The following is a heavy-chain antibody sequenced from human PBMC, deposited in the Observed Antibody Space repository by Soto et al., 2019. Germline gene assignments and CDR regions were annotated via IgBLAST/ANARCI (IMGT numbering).Heavy chain of an antibody. CDR1: GGSISSGGYY. CDR3: ASGYDSSGYYSFDY. Sequence: SETLSLTCTVSGGSISSGGYYWSWIRQHPGKGLEWIGYIYYSGSTYYNPSLKSRVTISVDTSKNQFSLKLSSVTAADTAVYYCASGYDSSGYYSFDYWGQGTLVTVSS. D-gene: IGHD3-22*01. V-gene: IGHV4-31*03. J-gene: IGHJ4*02. CDR2: IYYSGST.